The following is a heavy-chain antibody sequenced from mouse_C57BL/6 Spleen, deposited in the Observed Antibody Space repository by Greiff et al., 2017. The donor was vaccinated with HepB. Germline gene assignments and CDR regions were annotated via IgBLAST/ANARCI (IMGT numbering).Heavy chain of an antibody. CDR1: GYAFSSSW. CDR3: AREELGQSYFDY. J-gene: IGHJ2*01. Sequence: VKLMESGPELVKPGASVKISCKASGYAFSSSWMNWVKQRPGKGLEWIGRIYPGDGDTNYNGKFKGKATLTADKSSSTAYMQLSSLTSEDSAVYFCAREELGQSYFDYWGQGTTLTVSS. CDR2: IYPGDGDT. D-gene: IGHD4-1*01. V-gene: IGHV1-82*01.